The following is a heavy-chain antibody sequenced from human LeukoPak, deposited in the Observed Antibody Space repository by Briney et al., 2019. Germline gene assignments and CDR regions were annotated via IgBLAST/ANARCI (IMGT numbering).Heavy chain of an antibody. CDR3: AGLLSSPGIAAAGSPDY. V-gene: IGHV4-59*01. CDR1: GGSISSYY. D-gene: IGHD6-13*01. CDR2: IYYSGST. J-gene: IGHJ4*02. Sequence: NSSETLSLTCTVSGGSISSYYWSWIRQPPGKGLEWIGYIYYSGSTNYNPSLKSRVTISVDTSKNQFSLKLSSVTAADTAVYYCAGLLSSPGIAAAGSPDYWGQGTLVTVSS.